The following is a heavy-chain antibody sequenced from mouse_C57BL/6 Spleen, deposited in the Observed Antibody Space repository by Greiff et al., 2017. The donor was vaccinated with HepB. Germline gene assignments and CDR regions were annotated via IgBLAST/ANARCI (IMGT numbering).Heavy chain of an antibody. CDR1: GFTFSDYG. CDR3: ARQGIYDGYYVYFDY. CDR2: ISSGSSTI. V-gene: IGHV5-17*01. D-gene: IGHD2-3*01. J-gene: IGHJ2*01. Sequence: EVMLVESGGGLVKPGGSLKLSCAASGFTFSDYGMHWVRQAPEKGLEWVAYISSGSSTIYYADTVKGRFTISRDNAKNTLFLQMTSLRSEDTAMYYCARQGIYDGYYVYFDYWGQGTTLTVSS.